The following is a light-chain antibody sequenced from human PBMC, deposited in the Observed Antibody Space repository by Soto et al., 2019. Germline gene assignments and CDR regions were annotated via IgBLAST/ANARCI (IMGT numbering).Light chain of an antibody. Sequence: QSALTQPASVSGSPGQSITISCTGTSSDVGGYNYVSWYQQHPGKAPKLMIYDVSNRPSGVSNRFSGSKSGNTASLTISGLQDEDEAEYYCSSYTSSSTLIYVFGTGTKLTVL. CDR3: SSYTSSSTLIYV. V-gene: IGLV2-14*01. CDR1: SSDVGGYNY. J-gene: IGLJ1*01. CDR2: DVS.